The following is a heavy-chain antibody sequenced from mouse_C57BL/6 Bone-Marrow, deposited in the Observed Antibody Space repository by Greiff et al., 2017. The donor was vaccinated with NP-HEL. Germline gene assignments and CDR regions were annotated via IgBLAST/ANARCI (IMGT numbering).Heavy chain of an antibody. J-gene: IGHJ4*01. V-gene: IGHV5-4*01. CDR1: GFTFSSYA. D-gene: IGHD2-3*01. Sequence: DVQLVESGGGLVKPGGSLKLSCAASGFTFSSYAMSWVRQTPEKRLEWVATISDGGSYTYYPDNVKGRFTISRDNAKNNLYLQMSHLKSEDTAMYYCARDHNGYSYYYAMDYWGQGTSVTVSS. CDR2: ISDGGSYT. CDR3: ARDHNGYSYYYAMDY.